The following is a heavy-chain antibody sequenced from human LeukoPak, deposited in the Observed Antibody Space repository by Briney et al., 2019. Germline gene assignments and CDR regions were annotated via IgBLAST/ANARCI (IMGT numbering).Heavy chain of an antibody. CDR2: ISETGGGT. CDR3: ARENAWSRDC. CDR1: GFTFSSYP. D-gene: IGHD2-15*01. V-gene: IGHV3-23*01. J-gene: IGHJ4*02. Sequence: PGGSLRLSCAASGFTFSSYPMSWVRQAPGKGLEWVSAISETGGGTYYADSVKGRFTISRDNAKNSLFLQMNSLRAEDTAVYYCARENAWSRDCWGQGTLVTVPS.